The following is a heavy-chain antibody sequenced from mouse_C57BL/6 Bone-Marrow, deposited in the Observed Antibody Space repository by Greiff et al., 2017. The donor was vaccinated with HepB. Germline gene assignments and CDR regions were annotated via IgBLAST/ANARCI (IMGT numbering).Heavy chain of an antibody. CDR3: TRFTSYAMDY. CDR1: GYTFTDYE. CDR2: IDPETGGT. D-gene: IGHD5-1*01. J-gene: IGHJ4*01. V-gene: IGHV1-15*01. Sequence: QVQLKESGAELVRPGASVTLSCKASGYTFTDYEMHWVKQTPVHGLEWIGAIDPETGGTAYNQKFKGKAILTADKSSSTAYMELRSLTSEDSAVYYCTRFTSYAMDYWGQGTSVTVSS.